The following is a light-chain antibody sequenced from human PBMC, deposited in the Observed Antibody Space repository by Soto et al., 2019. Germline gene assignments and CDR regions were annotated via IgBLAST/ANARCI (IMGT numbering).Light chain of an antibody. CDR3: SSYTTTSTLGV. J-gene: IGLJ2*01. CDR2: EVS. V-gene: IGLV2-14*01. Sequence: QSALTQPASMSGSPGQSITISCTGTRSDVGGYNYVSWYQQHPGKAPKLMIYEVSNRPSGVSNRFSDSKSGNTASLTISGLQAEDEADYYCSSYTTTSTLGVFGGGTKLTVL. CDR1: RSDVGGYNY.